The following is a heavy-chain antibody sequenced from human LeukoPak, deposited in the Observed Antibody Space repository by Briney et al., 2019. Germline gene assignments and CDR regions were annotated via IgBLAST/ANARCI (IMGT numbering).Heavy chain of an antibody. Sequence: SVKVSCKASGYTFTSYYMHWVRQAPGQGLEWMGRIIPILGIANYAQKFQGRVTITADKSTSTAYMELSSLRSEDTAVYYCARLVGDYGQQLLRGGTFDPWGQGTLVTVSS. CDR2: IIPILGIA. D-gene: IGHD6-13*01. J-gene: IGHJ5*02. CDR3: ARLVGDYGQQLLRGGTFDP. V-gene: IGHV1-69*02. CDR1: GYTFTSYY.